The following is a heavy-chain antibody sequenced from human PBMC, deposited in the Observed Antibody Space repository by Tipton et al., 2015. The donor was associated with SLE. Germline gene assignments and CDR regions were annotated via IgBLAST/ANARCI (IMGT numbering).Heavy chain of an antibody. D-gene: IGHD5-12*01. CDR2: IRYDGSNK. J-gene: IGHJ1*01. CDR1: GFTFSSYG. Sequence: SLRLSCAASGFTFSSYGMHWVRQAPGKGLEWVAFIRYDGSNKYYADSVKGRFTISRDNSKNSLYLQMNSLRTEDTALYYCAKDSRGDSGYDRAEYFQHWGQGTLVTVSS. V-gene: IGHV3-30*02. CDR3: AKDSRGDSGYDRAEYFQH.